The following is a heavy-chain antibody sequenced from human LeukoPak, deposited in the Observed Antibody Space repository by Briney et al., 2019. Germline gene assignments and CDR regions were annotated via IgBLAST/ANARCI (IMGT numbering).Heavy chain of an antibody. CDR1: GYTFTSYG. D-gene: IGHD2-2*01. J-gene: IGHJ3*02. Sequence: ASVKVSCKASGYTFTSYGISWVRQAPGQGLEWVGWISAYNGNTNYAQKLQGRVTMTTDTSTSTAYMELRSLRSDDTAVYYCARDWGYCSSTSCPPDAFDIWGQGTMVTVSS. V-gene: IGHV1-18*04. CDR3: ARDWGYCSSTSCPPDAFDI. CDR2: ISAYNGNT.